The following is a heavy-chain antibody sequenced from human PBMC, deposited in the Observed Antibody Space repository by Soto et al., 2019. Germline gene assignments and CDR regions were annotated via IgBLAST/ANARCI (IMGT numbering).Heavy chain of an antibody. V-gene: IGHV3-23*01. J-gene: IGHJ4*02. D-gene: IGHD2-15*01. Sequence: EVQLLESGGGLVQPGGSLRLSCAASGFTFSSYAMSWVRQAPGKGLEWVSAISGSGGSTYYADSVKGRFTISRDNSKNTLYLQMNSLSAEDTAVYYCAKGAGRYCSGGSCFFDYWGQGTLVTVSS. CDR3: AKGAGRYCSGGSCFFDY. CDR1: GFTFSSYA. CDR2: ISGSGGST.